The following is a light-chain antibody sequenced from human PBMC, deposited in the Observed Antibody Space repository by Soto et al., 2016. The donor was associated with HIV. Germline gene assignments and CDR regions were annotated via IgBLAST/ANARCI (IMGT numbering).Light chain of an antibody. CDR1: NIETKS. V-gene: IGLV3-21*01. CDR3: QVWDRSVV. J-gene: IGLJ2*01. CDR2: DDS. Sequence: SYELTQPPSVSVAPGTTAKITCGGDNIETKSVHWYQQKPGQAPVLVLYDDSDRPSGIPDRFSGSNSGNTATLTISGVEAGDEADYYCQVWDRSVVFGGGTKLTVL.